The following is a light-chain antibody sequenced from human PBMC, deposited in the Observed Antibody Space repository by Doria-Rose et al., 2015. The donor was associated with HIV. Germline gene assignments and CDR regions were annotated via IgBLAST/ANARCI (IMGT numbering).Light chain of an antibody. V-gene: IGKV1-39*01. CDR1: QTVSTY. CDR3: QQTYSSPPWT. Sequence: DIKVTPTPSSLSASIGARVTITCRASQTVSTYLNWFQQEPGKAPKLLIYAASRLQSGVPSRFSGSGSGTDFTLTISGLQPGDFATYYCQQTYSSPPWTFGQGTKVEMK. J-gene: IGKJ1*01. CDR2: AAS.